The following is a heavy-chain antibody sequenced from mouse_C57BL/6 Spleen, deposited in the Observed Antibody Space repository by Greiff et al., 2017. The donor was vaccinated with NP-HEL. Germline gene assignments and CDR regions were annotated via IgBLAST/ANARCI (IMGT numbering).Heavy chain of an antibody. CDR1: GFTFSDYG. CDR3: ARGWLAY. J-gene: IGHJ3*01. CDR2: ISSGSSTI. Sequence: EVQLVESGGGLVKPGGSLKLSCAASGFTFSDYGMHWVRPAPEQGLAWVAYISSGSSTIYYADTVKGRFTISRDKATNTLSLQMTSLRSEDTAMYYCARGWLAYWGQGTLVTVSA. V-gene: IGHV5-17*01.